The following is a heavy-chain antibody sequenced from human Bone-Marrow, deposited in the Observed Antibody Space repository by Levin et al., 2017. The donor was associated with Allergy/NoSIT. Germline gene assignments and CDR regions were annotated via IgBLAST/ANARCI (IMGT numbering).Heavy chain of an antibody. V-gene: IGHV4-38-2*02. D-gene: IGHD3-16*01. CDR2: IYHSGST. Sequence: GSLRLSCSVSGYSISSGYYWGWVRQSAGKGLELIGNIYHSGSTYYNPSLKSRLIISVDTSKNQFSLKLSSVTAADTALYFCARSGGVATPWFDSWGQGTLVTVSS. CDR1: GYSISSGYY. CDR3: ARSGGVATPWFDS. J-gene: IGHJ5*01.